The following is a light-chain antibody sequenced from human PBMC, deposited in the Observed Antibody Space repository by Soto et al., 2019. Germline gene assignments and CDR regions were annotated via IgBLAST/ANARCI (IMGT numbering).Light chain of an antibody. CDR1: SGSIASNY. V-gene: IGLV6-57*04. CDR3: QSYDSIHPPVL. Sequence: NFMLTQPHSVSEPPGKTVTISCTRSSGSIASNYVQWYQQRPGSAPTTVIYEDNQRPSGVPDRFSGSIDSSSNSASLTISGLKTEDEADYYCQSYDSIHPPVLLGGWTKLTVL. J-gene: IGLJ2*01. CDR2: EDN.